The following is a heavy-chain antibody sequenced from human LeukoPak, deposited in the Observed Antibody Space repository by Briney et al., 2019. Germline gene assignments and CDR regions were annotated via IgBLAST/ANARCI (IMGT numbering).Heavy chain of an antibody. CDR2: MNPYSANT. CDR1: GGTFTNYD. J-gene: IGHJ5*02. Sequence: GASVKVSCKASGGTFTNYDIHWVRQATGQGLEWMGWMNPYSANTGYAQNFQGRITITRNTSISTAYMELSSLRSEDTAVYYCARTQQLVLRSPLDPWGQGTLVTVSS. D-gene: IGHD6-13*01. CDR3: ARTQQLVLRSPLDP. V-gene: IGHV1-8*03.